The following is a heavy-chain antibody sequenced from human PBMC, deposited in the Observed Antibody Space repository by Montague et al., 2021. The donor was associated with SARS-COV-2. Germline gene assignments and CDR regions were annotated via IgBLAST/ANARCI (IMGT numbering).Heavy chain of an antibody. CDR3: ARGGSSSSGVY. Sequence: SETLSLTCAVHGGSFSGYLWSWIRQPPGKGLEWIGQINHSGNTNYNPSLMSRVTISVDMSKRQFSLKLSSVTAADTAVYYCARGGSSSSGVYWGQGTLVTVSS. J-gene: IGHJ4*02. CDR1: GGSFSGYL. V-gene: IGHV4-34*01. D-gene: IGHD6-6*01. CDR2: INHSGNT.